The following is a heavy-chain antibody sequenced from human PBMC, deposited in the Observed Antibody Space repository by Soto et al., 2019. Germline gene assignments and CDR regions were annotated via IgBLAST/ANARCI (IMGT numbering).Heavy chain of an antibody. CDR3: AKSSSTSYANFQY. D-gene: IGHD2-2*01. CDR2: ISSGGGST. J-gene: IGHJ1*01. Sequence: GESLKISCAASGFTFTNYAMSWVRQAPGKGLEWVSTISSGGGSTYYADSVKGRFTLSRDNSKNTLYLQMNSLRAEDTAVYYCAKSSSTSYANFQYWGQGTLVTVSS. CDR1: GFTFTNYA. V-gene: IGHV3-23*01.